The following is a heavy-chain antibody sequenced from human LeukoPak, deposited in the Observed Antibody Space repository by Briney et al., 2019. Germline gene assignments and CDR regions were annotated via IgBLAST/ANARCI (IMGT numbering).Heavy chain of an antibody. D-gene: IGHD1-1*01. Sequence: GRSLRLSCAASGFSFDDYAMRWVRQAPGKGLEWVSGISWNSGSVGYAGSVKGRFTISRDNAKNSLYLQMNSLRAEDTALYYCAKALSTTGTSLYYYYGMDVWGQGTTVTVSS. CDR2: ISWNSGSV. J-gene: IGHJ6*02. CDR3: AKALSTTGTSLYYYYGMDV. CDR1: GFSFDDYA. V-gene: IGHV3-9*01.